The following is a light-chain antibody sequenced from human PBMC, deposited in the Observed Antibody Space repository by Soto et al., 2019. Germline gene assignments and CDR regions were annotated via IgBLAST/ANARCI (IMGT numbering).Light chain of an antibody. CDR2: EGD. J-gene: IGLJ2*01. V-gene: IGLV2-23*01. CDR3: CSYALGSTLV. CDR1: SSDIGAHNF. Sequence: QSALTQPASVSGSPGQSITISCTGTSSDIGAHNFVSWYQQHPGKAPKLIIYEGDKRPSGVSNRFSGSKSGNTASLTISGLQAEDEADYYCCSYALGSTLVFGGGTKLTVL.